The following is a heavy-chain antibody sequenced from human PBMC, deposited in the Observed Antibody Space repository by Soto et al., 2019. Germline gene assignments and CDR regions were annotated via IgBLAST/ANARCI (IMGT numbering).Heavy chain of an antibody. D-gene: IGHD5-18*01. V-gene: IGHV3-49*04. CDR2: IRSKAYGGTT. J-gene: IGHJ4*02. Sequence: GGSLRLSCTASGFTFGDYAMSWVRQAPGKGLEWVGFIRSKAYGGTTEYAASVKGRFTISRDDSKSIAYLQMNSPKTEDTAVYYCTRRGYSYVYDYWGQGTLVTVSS. CDR3: TRRGYSYVYDY. CDR1: GFTFGDYA.